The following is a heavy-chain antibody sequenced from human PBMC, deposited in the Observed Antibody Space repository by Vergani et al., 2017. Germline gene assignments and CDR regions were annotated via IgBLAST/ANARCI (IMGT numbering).Heavy chain of an antibody. CDR1: GFTFSSYA. Sequence: EVQLLESGGGLVQPGGSLRLSCAASGFTFSSYAMSWVRQAPGKGLEWVSAISGSGGSTYYADSVKGRFTISRNNSKNTLDLQMHSLSTEDTAVYYCAKRPGGIEVVPAATTFEYWGEGALVTVSS. CDR2: ISGSGGST. V-gene: IGHV3-23*01. CDR3: AKRPGGIEVVPAATTFEY. D-gene: IGHD2-2*01. J-gene: IGHJ4*02.